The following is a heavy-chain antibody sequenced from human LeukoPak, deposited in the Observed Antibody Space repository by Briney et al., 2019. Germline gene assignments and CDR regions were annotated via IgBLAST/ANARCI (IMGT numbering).Heavy chain of an antibody. CDR2: IYHSGST. CDR1: GASISSTNW. J-gene: IGHJ4*02. Sequence: SGTLSLTCAVSGASISSTNWWTWVRPPPGKGLEWIGEIYHSGSTIYNPSLKSRITISVDKSKNQFSLKLSSVTAADTAVYYCATQGWLQSEYYFDYWGQGTLVTVSS. V-gene: IGHV4-4*02. D-gene: IGHD5-24*01. CDR3: ATQGWLQSEYYFDY.